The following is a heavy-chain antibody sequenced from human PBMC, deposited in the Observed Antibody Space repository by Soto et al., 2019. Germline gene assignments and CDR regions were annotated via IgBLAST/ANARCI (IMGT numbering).Heavy chain of an antibody. V-gene: IGHV3-23*01. CDR1: GFTFSDFA. D-gene: IGHD3-3*01. J-gene: IGHJ4*02. CDR2: VTGGGEKT. CDR3: VEDFSRLDY. Sequence: EVQLLESGGDFVEPGGSLRLSCAASGFTFSDFAMNWVRHVPGKGLEWVSTVTGGGEKTYYADSVKGRFTISRDNFRNTLFLQMDNLRAEDTAMYYCVEDFSRLDYWGQGTLVTVSS.